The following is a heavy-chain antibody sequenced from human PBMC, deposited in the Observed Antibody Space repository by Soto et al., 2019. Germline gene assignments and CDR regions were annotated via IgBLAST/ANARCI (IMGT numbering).Heavy chain of an antibody. V-gene: IGHV4-59*01. CDR1: GGSIRSYY. Sequence: PSETLSLTCTVSGGSIRSYYWSWIRQPPGKGLEWIGYIYYSGSTNYNPSLKSRVNISVDTSKNQFSLKLSSVTAADTAVYYCARDRPEEFGESYYYYYYMDVWGKGTTVTVSS. CDR3: ARDRPEEFGESYYYYYYMDV. CDR2: IYYSGST. J-gene: IGHJ6*03. D-gene: IGHD3-10*01.